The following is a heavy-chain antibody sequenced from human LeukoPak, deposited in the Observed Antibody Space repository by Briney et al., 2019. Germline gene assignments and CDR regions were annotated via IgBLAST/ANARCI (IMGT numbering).Heavy chain of an antibody. Sequence: ASVKVSCKAFGYTFTNFGITWVRQAPGQGLEWMGWISAYNGDTKYGQNFQGRVTMTTDTSTSTAYMDLRSLSSDDTAVYYCARNWIESDYWGQGTLVTVSS. CDR3: ARNWIESDY. CDR2: ISAYNGDT. D-gene: IGHD1-1*01. CDR1: GYTFTNFG. V-gene: IGHV1-18*01. J-gene: IGHJ4*02.